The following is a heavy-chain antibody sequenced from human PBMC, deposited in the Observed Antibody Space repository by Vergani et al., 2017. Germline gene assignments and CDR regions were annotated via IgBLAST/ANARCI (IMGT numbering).Heavy chain of an antibody. V-gene: IGHV5-51*01. J-gene: IGHJ4*02. CDR2: IYPADSDT. D-gene: IGHD1-1*01. CDR3: ARHTTYTDS. CDR1: EYSFGNYW. Sequence: EVELVQSGPEMRKPGESLKISCKGSEYSFGNYWLGWVRQMPGKGLEWMGIIYPADSDTRYSPSFQGQVTISADKSISTAFLQWDRLKASDTALYYCARHTTYTDSWGQGTLVTVSS.